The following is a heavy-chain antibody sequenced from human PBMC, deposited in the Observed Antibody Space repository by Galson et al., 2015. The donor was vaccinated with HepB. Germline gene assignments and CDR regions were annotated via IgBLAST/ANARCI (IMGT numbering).Heavy chain of an antibody. D-gene: IGHD1-26*01. Sequence: SVKVSCKASGYTFTSYAMHWVRQAPGQRLEWMGWLNAGNGNTKYSQKFQGRVTITRDTSASTAYMELSSLRSEDTAVYYCARVKYGLHTWARGSWFDPWGQGTLVTVSS. V-gene: IGHV1-3*01. CDR2: LNAGNGNT. CDR1: GYTFTSYA. J-gene: IGHJ5*02. CDR3: ARVKYGLHTWARGSWFDP.